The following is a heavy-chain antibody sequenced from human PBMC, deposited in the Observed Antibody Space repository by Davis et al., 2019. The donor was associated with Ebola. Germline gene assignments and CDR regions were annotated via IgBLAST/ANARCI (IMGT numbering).Heavy chain of an antibody. CDR1: GFTFSSYW. CDR3: ARYRWLRSGYFDY. D-gene: IGHD5-12*01. CDR2: IHSDGSST. J-gene: IGHJ4*02. V-gene: IGHV3-74*01. Sequence: HTGGSLRLSCAASGFTFSSYWMHWVRQAPGKVLVWVSRIHSDGSSTSYADSVKGRFTISRDNAKNTLYLQMNSLRAEDTAVYYCARYRWLRSGYFDYWGQGTLVTVSS.